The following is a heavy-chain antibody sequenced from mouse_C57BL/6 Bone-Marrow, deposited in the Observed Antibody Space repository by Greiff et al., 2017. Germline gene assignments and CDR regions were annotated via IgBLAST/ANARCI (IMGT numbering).Heavy chain of an antibody. D-gene: IGHD4-1*01. Sequence: DVKLQESGPGLVKPSQSLSLTCSVTGYSITSGYYWNWIRPFPGNKLELRGYKNYDGSNNYNPSLKNLISITRDTAKNQFFLKLNSVTTEYTATYYCAKWLGRGFDYWGQGTTLTVSS. CDR2: KNYDGSN. CDR1: GYSITSGYY. J-gene: IGHJ2*01. CDR3: AKWLGRGFDY. V-gene: IGHV3-6*01.